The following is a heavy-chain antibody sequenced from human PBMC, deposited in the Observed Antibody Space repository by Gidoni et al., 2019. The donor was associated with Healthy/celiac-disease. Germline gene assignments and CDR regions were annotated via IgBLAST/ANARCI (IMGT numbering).Heavy chain of an antibody. CDR2: RNHSGGST. CDR1: GYTLTSYY. CDR3: ARVFLARFDL. Sequence: QMQLVQSGAEMKKPGVSVKVSCKAYGYTLTSYYMHWVRQASGQGLSWMGIRNHSGGSTSFAQKFQRRVTITRDTSTSTFYMALCSLRSEDTALYYCARVFLARFDLWVRCTLVTVSS. J-gene: IGHJ2*01. V-gene: IGHV1-46*01. D-gene: IGHD3-3*01.